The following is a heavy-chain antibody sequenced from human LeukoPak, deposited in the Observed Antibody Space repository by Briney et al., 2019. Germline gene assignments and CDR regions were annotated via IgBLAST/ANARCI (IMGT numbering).Heavy chain of an antibody. CDR3: ARDPRICGGECYHTHLDY. V-gene: IGHV4-39*07. D-gene: IGHD2-21*01. J-gene: IGHJ4*02. CDR1: GGSISSSSYY. Sequence: SETLSLTCTVSGGSISSSSYYWGWIRQPPGKGLEWIGSIYYSASTYYNPSLKSRVTISVDTSKNQFSLKLSSVTAADTAVYYCARDPRICGGECYHTHLDYWGQGTLVTVSS. CDR2: IYYSAST.